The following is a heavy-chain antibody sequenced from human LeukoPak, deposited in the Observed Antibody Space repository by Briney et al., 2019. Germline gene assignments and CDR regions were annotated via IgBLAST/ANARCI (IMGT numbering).Heavy chain of an antibody. V-gene: IGHV1-18*01. CDR1: GYTFTSYG. J-gene: IGHJ4*02. Sequence: ASVTVSCEASGYTFTSYGISWVRQAPGQGLEWMGWISAYNGNTNYAQKLQGRVTMTTDTSTSTAYMELRSLRSDDTAVYYCARVLEDPSLGYYDYVWGSYRYIDYWGQGTLVTVSS. CDR3: ARVLEDPSLGYYDYVWGSYRYIDY. D-gene: IGHD3-16*02. CDR2: ISAYNGNT.